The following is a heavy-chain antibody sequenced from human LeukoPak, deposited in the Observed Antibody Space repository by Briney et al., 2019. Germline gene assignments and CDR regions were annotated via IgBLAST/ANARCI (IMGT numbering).Heavy chain of an antibody. CDR1: GYSISSDYY. D-gene: IGHD4-17*01. V-gene: IGHV4-38-2*01. J-gene: IGHJ3*02. CDR2: IYQSVST. Sequence: SETLSLTCAVSGYSISSDYYWGWIRQPSGKGLEWIGSIYQSVSTYYNPSLKSRATISVDTSKNQFSLKLSSVTAADTAVYFCARNKSTVTTSRHDAFDIWGQGTMVTVSS. CDR3: ARNKSTVTTSRHDAFDI.